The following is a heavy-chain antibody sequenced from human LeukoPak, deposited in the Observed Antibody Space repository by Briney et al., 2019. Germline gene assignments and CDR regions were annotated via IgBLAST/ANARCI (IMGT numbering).Heavy chain of an antibody. V-gene: IGHV3-20*04. CDR2: INWNGGST. CDR1: GFNFDDYG. D-gene: IGHD2-15*01. J-gene: IGHJ3*02. Sequence: GGSLRLSCAASGFNFDDYGMSWVRQAPGNGLGWVSSINWNGGSTGYADSVKGRFTISRDNAKNSLYLQMNSLRAEDTALYYCARNRVVVAANDAFDIWGQGTMVPVSS. CDR3: ARNRVVVAANDAFDI.